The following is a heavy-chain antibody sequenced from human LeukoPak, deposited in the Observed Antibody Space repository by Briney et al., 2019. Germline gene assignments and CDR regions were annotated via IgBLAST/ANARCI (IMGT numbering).Heavy chain of an antibody. J-gene: IGHJ4*02. V-gene: IGHV3-23*01. CDR1: GFTFNSFA. CDR2: ISGSDGSS. CDR3: ARSPGDRTYFDY. Sequence: PGGSLRLSCAASGFTFNSFAMNWVRQAPGKGREWVSSISGSDGSSHYADFVKGRFTISRDNTKNTLHLQMSSLRAEDTAVYYCARSPGDRTYFDYWGQGTLVTVSS. D-gene: IGHD3-10*01.